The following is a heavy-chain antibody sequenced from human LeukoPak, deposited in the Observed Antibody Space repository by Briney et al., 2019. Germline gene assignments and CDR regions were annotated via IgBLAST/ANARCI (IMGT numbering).Heavy chain of an antibody. V-gene: IGHV3-64*01. J-gene: IGHJ4*02. CDR2: ISSNGGST. CDR3: ARGAASYDY. CDR1: GFTFSSYA. Sequence: AGGSLRLSCAASGFTFSSYAMHWVRQAPGKGLEYVSAISSNGGSTYYANSVKGRFTISRDNSKNTLYLQMGSLRAEDMAVYYCARGAASYDYWGQGTLVTVSS.